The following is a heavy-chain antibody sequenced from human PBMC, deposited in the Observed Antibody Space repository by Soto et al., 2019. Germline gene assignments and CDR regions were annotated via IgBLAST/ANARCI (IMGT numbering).Heavy chain of an antibody. CDR1: GGSISSGDYY. CDR2: IYYSGST. V-gene: IGHV4-30-4*01. J-gene: IGHJ2*01. CDR3: ARDIKRPPLSWYFDL. D-gene: IGHD6-25*01. Sequence: SETLSLTCTVSGGSISSGDYYWSWIRQPPGKGLEWIGYIYYSGSTYYNPSLKSRVTISVDTSKNQFSLKLSSVTAADTAVYYCARDIKRPPLSWYFDLWGRGTLVTVSS.